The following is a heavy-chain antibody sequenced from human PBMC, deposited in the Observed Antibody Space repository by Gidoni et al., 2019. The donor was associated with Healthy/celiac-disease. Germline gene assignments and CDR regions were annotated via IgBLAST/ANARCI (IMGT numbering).Heavy chain of an antibody. V-gene: IGHV4-59*01. CDR1: GGSISRYY. J-gene: IGHJ4*02. Sequence: QVQLQESGPGLVKPSETLSLTCTVSGGSISRYYWSWIRQPPGKGLEWIGYIYYSGSTNYNPSLKSRVTISVDTSKNQFSLKLSSVTAADTAVYYCARSEGPYFDYWGQGTLVTVSS. CDR3: ARSEGPYFDY. CDR2: IYYSGST.